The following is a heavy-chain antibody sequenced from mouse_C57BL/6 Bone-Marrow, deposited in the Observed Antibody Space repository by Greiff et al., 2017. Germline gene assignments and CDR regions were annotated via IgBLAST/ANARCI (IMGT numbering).Heavy chain of an antibody. CDR1: GYTFTSYG. J-gene: IGHJ3*01. CDR3: ARGILRFAY. CDR2: IYPRSGNT. Sequence: VKLVESGAELARPGASVKLSCKASGYTFTSYGISWVKQRTGQGLEWIGEIYPRSGNTYYNEKFKGKATLTADKSSSTAYMELRSLTSEDSAVYFCARGILRFAYWGQGTLVTVSA. D-gene: IGHD1-1*01. V-gene: IGHV1-81*01.